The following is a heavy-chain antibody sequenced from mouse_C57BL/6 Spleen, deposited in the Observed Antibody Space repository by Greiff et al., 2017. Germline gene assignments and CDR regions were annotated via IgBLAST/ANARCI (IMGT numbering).Heavy chain of an antibody. CDR3: ARDKGYAMDY. Sequence: VKLLESGPELVKPGASVKISCKASGYAFSSSWMNWVKQRPGKGLEWIGRIYPGDGDTNYNGKFKGKATLTADKSSSTAYMQLSSLTSEDSAVYFCARDKGYAMDYWGQGTSVTVSS. CDR2: IYPGDGDT. V-gene: IGHV1-82*01. J-gene: IGHJ4*01. CDR1: GYAFSSSW.